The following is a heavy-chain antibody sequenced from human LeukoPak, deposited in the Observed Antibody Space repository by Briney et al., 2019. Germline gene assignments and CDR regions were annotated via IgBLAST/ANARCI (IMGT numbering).Heavy chain of an antibody. J-gene: IGHJ4*02. CDR1: GFTFSSYG. D-gene: IGHD3-22*01. CDR3: AKDFPQVPQDYYDSICYFDY. CDR2: ISGSGGST. V-gene: IGHV3-23*01. Sequence: GGSLRLSCAASGFTFSSYGMSWVRQAPGKGLEWVSAISGSGGSTYYADSVKGRFTISRDNSKNTLYLRMNSLRAEDTAVYYCAKDFPQVPQDYYDSICYFDYWGQGTLVTVSS.